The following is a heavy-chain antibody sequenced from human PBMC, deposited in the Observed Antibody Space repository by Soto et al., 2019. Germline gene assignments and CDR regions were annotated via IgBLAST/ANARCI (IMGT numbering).Heavy chain of an antibody. D-gene: IGHD3-22*01. CDR1: GGTFSSYT. Sequence: ASVKVSCKASGGTFSSYTISWVRQAPGQGLEWMGRIIPILGIANYAQKFQGRVTITADKSTSTAYMELSSLRSEGTAVYYCAPQDDSSGYYARLEPWGQGTLVTSPQ. V-gene: IGHV1-69*02. CDR2: IIPILGIA. J-gene: IGHJ5*02. CDR3: APQDDSSGYYARLEP.